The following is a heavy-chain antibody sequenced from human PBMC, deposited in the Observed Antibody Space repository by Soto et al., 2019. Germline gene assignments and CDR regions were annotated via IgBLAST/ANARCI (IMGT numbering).Heavy chain of an antibody. CDR2: INHSGST. V-gene: IGHV4-34*01. Sequence: SETLSLTCAVYGGSFSGYYWSWIRQPPGKGLEWIGEINHSGSTNYNPSLKSRVTISVDTSKNQFSLKLSSVTAADTAVYYCARGSNWFDPWGQGTLVTVSS. CDR1: GGSFSGYY. CDR3: ARGSNWFDP. J-gene: IGHJ5*02.